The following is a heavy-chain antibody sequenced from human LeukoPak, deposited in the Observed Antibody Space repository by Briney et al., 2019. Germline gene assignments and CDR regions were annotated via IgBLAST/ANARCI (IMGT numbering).Heavy chain of an antibody. Sequence: QPGGSLRLSCAASGFTFSSYAMNWVRQAPGKGLEWVAVISYDGSNKYYADSVKGRFTIPRDNSKNTLYLQMNSLRAEDTAVYYCAKDLSDYDPSDPWGQGTLVTVSS. CDR2: ISYDGSNK. CDR3: AKDLSDYDPSDP. D-gene: IGHD3-3*01. J-gene: IGHJ5*02. V-gene: IGHV3-30*18. CDR1: GFTFSSYA.